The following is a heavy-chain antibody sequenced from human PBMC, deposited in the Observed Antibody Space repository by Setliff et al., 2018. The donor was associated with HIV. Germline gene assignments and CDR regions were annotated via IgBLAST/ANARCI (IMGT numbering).Heavy chain of an antibody. J-gene: IGHJ5*02. CDR2: ISDSGTT. CDR1: GGAISPYY. CDR3: ARGGASSKYLDP. V-gene: IGHV4-59*01. Sequence: SETLSLTCTVSGGAISPYYWSWIRQPPGKGLEWIAWISDSGTTNYNPSLKSRVNLSVDTSKNQFSLRLTSVTGADTAVYYCARGGASSKYLDPWGQGTLVTVSS. D-gene: IGHD2-15*01.